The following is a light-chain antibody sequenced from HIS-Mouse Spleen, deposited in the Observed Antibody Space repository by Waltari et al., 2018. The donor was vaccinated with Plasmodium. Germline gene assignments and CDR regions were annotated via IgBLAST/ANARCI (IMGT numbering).Light chain of an antibody. CDR1: SSDVGGYNY. CDR2: DVS. Sequence: QSALTQPRSVSGSPGQSVTISCTGTSSDVGGYNYVSWYQQHPGKAPKLMIYDVSKRPHGVPDLFSGSKSGNTASLTISGLQAEDEADYYCCSYAGSYTWVFGGGTKLTVL. J-gene: IGLJ3*02. CDR3: CSYAGSYTWV. V-gene: IGLV2-11*01.